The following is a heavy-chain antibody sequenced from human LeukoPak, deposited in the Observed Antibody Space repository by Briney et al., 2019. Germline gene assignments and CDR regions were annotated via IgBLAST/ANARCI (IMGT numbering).Heavy chain of an antibody. Sequence: GASVKVSCKASGYTFTSYDINWVRQATGQGLEWMGGIIPIFGTANYAQKFQGRVTITADESTSTAYMELSSLRSEDTAVYYCARTLSGYDLHLWYWGQGTLVTVSS. CDR3: ARTLSGYDLHLWY. V-gene: IGHV1-69*13. D-gene: IGHD5-12*01. CDR2: IIPIFGTA. J-gene: IGHJ4*02. CDR1: GYTFTSYD.